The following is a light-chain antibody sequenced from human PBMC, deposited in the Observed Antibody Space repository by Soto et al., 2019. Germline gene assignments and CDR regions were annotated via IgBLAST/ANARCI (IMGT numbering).Light chain of an antibody. CDR2: GAS. V-gene: IGKV3-20*01. CDR3: QQYGSSPPYT. CDR1: QSVSSS. J-gene: IGKJ2*01. Sequence: EIVLTQSPTTLSLSPGDRATLSCRASQSVSSSLAWYHQKPGQTPRLLIYGASTRATGIPDRFIGSGSGTDFTLTISRLEPEDFAVYYCQQYGSSPPYTFGQGTKLEIK.